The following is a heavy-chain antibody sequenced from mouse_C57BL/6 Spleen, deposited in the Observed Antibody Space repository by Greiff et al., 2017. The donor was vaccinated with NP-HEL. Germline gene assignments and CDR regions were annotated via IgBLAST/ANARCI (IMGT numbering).Heavy chain of an antibody. CDR2: ISSGGSYT. V-gene: IGHV5-6*01. CDR3: ARHQGGYDGAWFAY. CDR1: GFTFSSYG. D-gene: IGHD2-2*01. J-gene: IGHJ3*01. Sequence: EVMLVESGGDLVKPGGSLKLSCAASGFTFSSYGMSWVRQTPDKRLEWVATISSGGSYTYYPDSVKGRFTISRDNAKNTLYLQMSSLKSEDTAMYYCARHQGGYDGAWFAYWGQGTLVTVSA.